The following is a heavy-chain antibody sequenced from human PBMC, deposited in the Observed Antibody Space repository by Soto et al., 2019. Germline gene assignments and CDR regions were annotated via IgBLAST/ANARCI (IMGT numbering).Heavy chain of an antibody. V-gene: IGHV4-31*03. J-gene: IGHJ6*02. Sequence: QVQLQESGPGLVKPAQTLSLTCTVSGASISSGGYCWSWIRQVPGKGLEWIGFLYYGGSTYYNPSLQSRVTLSVDTSENQVYLKLNSVTAADTAVYYGGRYGLRLTNYAMAVWGQGTTVTVSS. CDR3: GRYGLRLTNYAMAV. CDR2: LYYGGST. CDR1: GASISSGGYC. D-gene: IGHD2-15*01.